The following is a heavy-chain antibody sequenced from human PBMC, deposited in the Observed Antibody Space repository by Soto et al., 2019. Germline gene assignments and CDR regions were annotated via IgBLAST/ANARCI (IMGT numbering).Heavy chain of an antibody. V-gene: IGHV5-51*01. J-gene: IGHJ6*02. CDR1: GYSFTNYW. CDR2: IYPGDSDT. Sequence: GESLKISCKATGYSFTNYWIGWVRQMPGQGLEWVGIIYPGDSDTRYSPSFQGQVTISADRSTGTAYLQWNFLKASDTATYYCARRETSGSYYYSYYGMDVWGQGTTVTVSS. D-gene: IGHD1-26*01. CDR3: ARRETSGSYYYSYYGMDV.